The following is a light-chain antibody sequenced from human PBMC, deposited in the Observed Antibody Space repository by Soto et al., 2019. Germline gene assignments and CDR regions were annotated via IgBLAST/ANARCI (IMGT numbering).Light chain of an antibody. J-gene: IGKJ1*01. Sequence: IVMTQSPATLSVSPGERASLSCRASQSVSSSLAWYQQKPDQAPRLLIYGASTRATGIPARFSGSGSGTEFTLTISRLEPEDFAVYYCQQYAGSPTWTFGQGTKVDIK. CDR2: GAS. V-gene: IGKV3-15*01. CDR1: QSVSSS. CDR3: QQYAGSPTWT.